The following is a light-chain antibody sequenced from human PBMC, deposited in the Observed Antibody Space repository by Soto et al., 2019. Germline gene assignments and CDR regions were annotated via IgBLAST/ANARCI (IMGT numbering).Light chain of an antibody. Sequence: QSVLTQPPSASGTPGQRVTISCSGSSSNIGSNTVNWYQQLLGTAPKLLIYSDNQRPSGVPDRFSGSKSGTSASLAISGLQSEDEADYYCAAWDDSLPGPMMFGGGTKLTVL. CDR3: AAWDDSLPGPMM. CDR2: SDN. CDR1: SSNIGSNT. V-gene: IGLV1-44*01. J-gene: IGLJ3*02.